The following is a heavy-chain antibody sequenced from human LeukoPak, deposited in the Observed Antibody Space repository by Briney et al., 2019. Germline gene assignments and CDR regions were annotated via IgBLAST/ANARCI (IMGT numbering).Heavy chain of an antibody. J-gene: IGHJ4*02. CDR3: ARDLTTVTTAVFAY. D-gene: IGHD4-11*01. CDR1: GFTFSSYS. V-gene: IGHV3-21*06. CDR2: ISSSNTNI. Sequence: PGGSLRLSCAASGFTFSSYSMNWLRQAPGKGLEGVSSISSSNTNIDYADSVKGRFTSSRDKAKNSLYIQMNSLRAEDTAVYYCARDLTTVTTAVFAYWGQGTLVTVSS.